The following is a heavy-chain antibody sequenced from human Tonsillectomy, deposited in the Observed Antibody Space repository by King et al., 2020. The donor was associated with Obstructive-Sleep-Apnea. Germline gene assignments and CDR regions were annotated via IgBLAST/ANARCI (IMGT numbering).Heavy chain of an antibody. Sequence: QLVQSGAEVKKPGASVKVSCKTYGYSFTNYGITWMRHAPGQGLEWVGWISPYNGYTEYARRRQDRLLMTTNTSATTAYLEVRSLTADDTAVYFCARSGSGWYADWGQGTLVTVSS. D-gene: IGHD6-19*01. V-gene: IGHV1-18*01. CDR2: ISPYNGYT. CDR3: ARSGSGWYAD. CDR1: GYSFTNYG. J-gene: IGHJ4*02.